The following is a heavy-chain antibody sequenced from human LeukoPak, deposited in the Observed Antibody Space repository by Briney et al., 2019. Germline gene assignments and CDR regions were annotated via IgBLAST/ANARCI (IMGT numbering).Heavy chain of an antibody. Sequence: SETLSLTCTVSGGSISSDYWSWIRQPPGKGLEWIGYIYYSGDTNYNPSLKSRVTISVDTSKNQFSLKLSSVTAADTAVYYCARSGYSYGLFDYWGQGTLVTVSS. V-gene: IGHV4-59*01. CDR1: GGSISSDY. CDR3: ARSGYSYGLFDY. J-gene: IGHJ4*02. D-gene: IGHD5-18*01. CDR2: IYYSGDT.